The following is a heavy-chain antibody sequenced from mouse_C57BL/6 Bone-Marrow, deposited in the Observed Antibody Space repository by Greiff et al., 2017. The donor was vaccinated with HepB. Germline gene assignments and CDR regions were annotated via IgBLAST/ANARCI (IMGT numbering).Heavy chain of an antibody. CDR2: IHPNSGST. CDR3: AKLGRRRYFDV. J-gene: IGHJ1*03. D-gene: IGHD4-1*01. Sequence: QVHVKQPGAELVKPGASVKLSCKASGYTFTSYWMHWVKQRPGQGLEWIGMIHPNSGSTNYNEKFKSKATLTVDKSSSTAYMQLSSLTSEDSAVYYCAKLGRRRYFDVWGTGTTVTVSS. V-gene: IGHV1-64*01. CDR1: GYTFTSYW.